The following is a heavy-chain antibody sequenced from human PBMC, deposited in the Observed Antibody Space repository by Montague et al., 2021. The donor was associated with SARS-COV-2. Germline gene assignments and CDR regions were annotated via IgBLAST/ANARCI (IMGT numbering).Heavy chain of an antibody. J-gene: IGHJ6*02. D-gene: IGHD1-26*01. CDR3: ASSVGYYYYYQGVDV. CDR2: MYYSGST. Sequence: SETLSLTCTVSGGSVSSATYYWSWLRQPPGKGLEWIGYMYYSGSTSYNPPLKSRVTISVDMSKNQFSLKLNSVIAADTAVYYCASSVGYYYYYQGVDVWGQGTPVTVSS. V-gene: IGHV4-61*01. CDR1: GGSVSSATYY.